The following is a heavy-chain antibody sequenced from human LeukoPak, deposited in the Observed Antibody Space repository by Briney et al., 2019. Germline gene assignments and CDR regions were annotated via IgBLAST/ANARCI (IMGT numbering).Heavy chain of an antibody. V-gene: IGHV3-48*01. CDR3: ARGRLGYCTRTSCDDYYYYGMDV. CDR2: ISSSGPI. Sequence: GGSLRLSCAVSGFTFTSYSMNWVRQAPGKGLEWVSYISSSGPIYYADSVKGRFTIFRDNAKNSLYLQMNSLRAEDTAVYYCARGRLGYCTRTSCDDYYYYGMDVWGQGTTVTVSS. D-gene: IGHD2-2*01. CDR1: GFTFTSYS. J-gene: IGHJ6*02.